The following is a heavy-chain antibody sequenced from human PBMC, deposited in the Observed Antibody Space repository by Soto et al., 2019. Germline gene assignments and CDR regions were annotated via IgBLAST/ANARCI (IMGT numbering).Heavy chain of an antibody. J-gene: IGHJ4*02. Sequence: GGSLRLSCAASGFTFSSYAMHWVRQAPGKGLEYVSAISSNGGSTYYADSVKGRFTISRDNSKNTLYLQMGSLRAEDMAVYYCASGTRYRSGWHLTPIDYWGQRTLVTVSS. D-gene: IGHD6-19*01. V-gene: IGHV3-64*02. CDR2: ISSNGGST. CDR3: ASGTRYRSGWHLTPIDY. CDR1: GFTFSSYA.